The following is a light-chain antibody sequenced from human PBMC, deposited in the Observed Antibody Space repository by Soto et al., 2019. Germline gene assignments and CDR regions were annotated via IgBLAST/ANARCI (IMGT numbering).Light chain of an antibody. J-gene: IGLJ1*01. CDR3: QSYDSSLSGYV. CDR2: ANT. Sequence: QSVLTQPPSVSGAPGQRVTISCTGSSSNIGAGYDVHWYQQLPGTAPKLLIYANTNRPSGVPDRFSGSKSDTSASLAITGLRAEDEADYYCQSYDSSLSGYVFGTGTKLTVL. V-gene: IGLV1-40*01. CDR1: SSNIGAGYD.